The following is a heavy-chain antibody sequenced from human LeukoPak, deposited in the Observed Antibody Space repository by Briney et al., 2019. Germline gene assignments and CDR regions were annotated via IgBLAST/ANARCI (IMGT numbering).Heavy chain of an antibody. D-gene: IGHD2-15*01. Sequence: HTGGSLRLSCAASGCTFSTYSMHWVRQAPGKGLEWVAFIQFDGSDEFYADSVKGRFTISRDNSKNTLYLQMDSLRPEDTSVYYCAEDQKLQPFHYWGHGTLVTVSS. V-gene: IGHV3-30*02. CDR3: AEDQKLQPFHY. CDR1: GCTFSTYS. J-gene: IGHJ4*01. CDR2: IQFDGSDE.